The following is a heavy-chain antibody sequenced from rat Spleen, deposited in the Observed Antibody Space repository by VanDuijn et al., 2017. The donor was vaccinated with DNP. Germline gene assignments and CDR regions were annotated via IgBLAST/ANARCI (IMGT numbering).Heavy chain of an antibody. D-gene: IGHD1-5*01. V-gene: IGHV5S23*01. J-gene: IGHJ2*01. Sequence: EVQLVESGGGLVQPGRSLKLSCAASGFTFSNYDMAWVRQAPTKGLEWVASISPSGGSTYYRDSVKGRFTVSRDNAKSSLYLQMDSLRSEDTATYYCARQRYSPDYWGQGVMVTVSS. CDR1: GFTFSNYD. CDR3: ARQRYSPDY. CDR2: ISPSGGST.